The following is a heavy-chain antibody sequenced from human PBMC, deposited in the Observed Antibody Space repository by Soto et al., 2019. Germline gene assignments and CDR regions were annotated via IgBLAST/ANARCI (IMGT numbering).Heavy chain of an antibody. Sequence: ASVKVSCKASGYTFTGYYMHCVRQAPGQVLEWMGRINPNSGGTNYAQKFQGWVTMTRDTSISTAYMELSRLRSDDTAVYYCARGGGITIFGVVTTNWFDPWGQGTLVTVSS. CDR1: GYTFTGYY. CDR2: INPNSGGT. CDR3: ARGGGITIFGVVTTNWFDP. J-gene: IGHJ5*02. D-gene: IGHD3-3*01. V-gene: IGHV1-2*04.